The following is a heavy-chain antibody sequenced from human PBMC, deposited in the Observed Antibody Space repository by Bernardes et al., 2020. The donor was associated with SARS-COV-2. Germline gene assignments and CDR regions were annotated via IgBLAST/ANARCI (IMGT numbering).Heavy chain of an antibody. CDR1: GYTFTGYY. D-gene: IGHD6-13*01. Sequence: AGVKVSCKASGYTFTGYYMHWVRQAPGQGLEWMGWINPNSGGTNYAQKFQGRVTMTRDTSISTAYMELSRLRSDDTAVYYCARDGSSSWYVWFDPWGQGTLVTVSS. J-gene: IGHJ5*02. CDR3: ARDGSSSWYVWFDP. CDR2: INPNSGGT. V-gene: IGHV1-2*02.